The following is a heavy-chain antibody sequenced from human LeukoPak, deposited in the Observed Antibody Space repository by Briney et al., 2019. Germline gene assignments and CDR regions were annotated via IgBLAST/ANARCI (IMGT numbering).Heavy chain of an antibody. CDR2: IYSGGST. CDR1: GFIVSSTY. CDR3: ARYYYDSSTYYSAFGS. V-gene: IGHV3-66*02. D-gene: IGHD3-22*01. J-gene: IGHJ4*02. Sequence: GGSLRLSCEASGFIVSSTYMSWVRQTPGKGLEWVSAIYSGGSTYYADSVKGRFTISRDNSKNTLYLQMNSLRVEDTAVYFCARYYYDSSTYYSAFGSWGQGALVTVSS.